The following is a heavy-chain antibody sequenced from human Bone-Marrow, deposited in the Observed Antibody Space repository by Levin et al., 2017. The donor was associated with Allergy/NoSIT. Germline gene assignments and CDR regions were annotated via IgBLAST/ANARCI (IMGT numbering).Heavy chain of an antibody. V-gene: IGHV4-39*07. CDR2: IYYSGDT. Sequence: SETLSLTCTVSGDSISNTDYYWAWIRQPPGKGLEWIGSIYYSGDTYYNPSLKSRVTISVDTSKNQISLMLTSVTTADTAVYYCARGRPYSSESRLSWFDPWGQGTLVTVSS. CDR3: ARGRPYSSESRLSWFDP. J-gene: IGHJ5*02. CDR1: GDSISNTDYY. D-gene: IGHD6-19*01.